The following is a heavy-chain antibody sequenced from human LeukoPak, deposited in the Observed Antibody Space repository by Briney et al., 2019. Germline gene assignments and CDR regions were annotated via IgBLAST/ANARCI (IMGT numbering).Heavy chain of an antibody. Sequence: GGSLRLSCAASVYTFSSYWMHWVRQAPGKGLVWVSRVNVDGRSTTYADSVKGRLTISRDNAKKTLYLQINSLRPEDTGFYYCARGIGIGAFDTWGRGTKVTVSS. V-gene: IGHV3-74*01. CDR3: ARGIGIGAFDT. J-gene: IGHJ3*02. CDR2: VNVDGRST. D-gene: IGHD2/OR15-2a*01. CDR1: VYTFSSYW.